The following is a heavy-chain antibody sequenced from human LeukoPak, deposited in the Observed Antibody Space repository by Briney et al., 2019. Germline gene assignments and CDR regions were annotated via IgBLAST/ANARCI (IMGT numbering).Heavy chain of an antibody. V-gene: IGHV4-59*01. J-gene: IGHJ6*03. CDR2: IYYSGSI. D-gene: IGHD2-21*01. CDR1: GGSISSYY. CDR3: ARVVTLRRYYYYYYMDV. Sequence: SETLSLTCTVSGGSISSYYWSWIRQPPGKGLEWIGYIYYSGSINYNPSLKSRVTISVDTSKNQFSLKLSSVTAADTAVYYCARVVTLRRYYYYYYMDVWGKGTTVTVSS.